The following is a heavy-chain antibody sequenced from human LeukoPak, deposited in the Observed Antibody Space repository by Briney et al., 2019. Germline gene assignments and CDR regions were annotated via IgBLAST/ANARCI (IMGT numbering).Heavy chain of an antibody. CDR2: ITGSGGST. Sequence: GGSLRLSCAVSGFTFSSYAMTWVRQAPGKGLEWVSTITGSGGSTYYADSVKGRFTISRDNSENTLYLQMKSLRAEDTAVYYCARGDGYNFFDYWGQGTLVTVSS. J-gene: IGHJ4*02. D-gene: IGHD5-24*01. V-gene: IGHV3-23*01. CDR3: ARGDGYNFFDY. CDR1: GFTFSSYA.